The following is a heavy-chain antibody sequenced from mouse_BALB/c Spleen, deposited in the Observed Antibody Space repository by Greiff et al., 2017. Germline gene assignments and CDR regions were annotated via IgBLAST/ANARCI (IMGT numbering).Heavy chain of an antibody. CDR1: GFTFSSYT. V-gene: IGHV5-6-4*01. Sequence: VESGGGLVKPGGSLKLSCAASGFTFSSYTMSWVRQTPEKRLEWVATISSGGSYTYYPDSVKGRFTISRDNAKNTLYLQMSSLKSEDTAMYYCTRLLHAMDYWGQGTSVTVSS. J-gene: IGHJ4*01. CDR3: TRLLHAMDY. CDR2: ISSGGSYT. D-gene: IGHD1-1*01.